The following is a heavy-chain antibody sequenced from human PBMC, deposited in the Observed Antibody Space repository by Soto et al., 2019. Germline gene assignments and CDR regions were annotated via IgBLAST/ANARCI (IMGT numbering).Heavy chain of an antibody. J-gene: IGHJ4*02. V-gene: IGHV1-18*01. CDR2: ISAYNGNT. CDR1: GYTFTSYG. Sequence: ASVKVSCKASGYTFTSYGISWVRQAPGQGLEWMGWISAYNGNTNYAQKLQGRVTMTTDTSTSTAYMELRSLRSDDTAVYYCARTYYYGSGSYYNDFDYWGQGTLVTVSS. CDR3: ARTYYYGSGSYYNDFDY. D-gene: IGHD3-10*01.